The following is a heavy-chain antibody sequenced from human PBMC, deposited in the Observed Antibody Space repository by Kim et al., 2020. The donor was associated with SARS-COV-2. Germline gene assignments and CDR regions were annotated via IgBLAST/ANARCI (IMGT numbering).Heavy chain of an antibody. CDR1: GFTFDDYA. CDR3: AKDSFYDFWSDQNWFDP. Sequence: GGSLRLSCAASGFTFDDYAMHWVRQAPGKGLEWVSGISWNSGSIGYADSVKGRFTISRDNAKNSLYLQMNSLRAEDTALYYCAKDSFYDFWSDQNWFDPWGQGTLVTVSS. J-gene: IGHJ5*02. CDR2: ISWNSGSI. D-gene: IGHD3-3*01. V-gene: IGHV3-9*01.